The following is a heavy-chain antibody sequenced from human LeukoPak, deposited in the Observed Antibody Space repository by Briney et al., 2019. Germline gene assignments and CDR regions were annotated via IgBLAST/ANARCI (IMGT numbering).Heavy chain of an antibody. V-gene: IGHV4-39*07. D-gene: IGHD3-16*01. CDR1: GGSISSYY. J-gene: IGHJ4*02. CDR2: IYYTGST. Sequence: SSETLSLTCTVSGGSISSYYWSWIRQPPGKGLEWIGSIYYTGSTYYNASLKSRITISVDTSKNQFSLRLNSVTAADTAVYYCATIERLDMSTPLNWGQGTLVAVSS. CDR3: ATIERLDMSTPLN.